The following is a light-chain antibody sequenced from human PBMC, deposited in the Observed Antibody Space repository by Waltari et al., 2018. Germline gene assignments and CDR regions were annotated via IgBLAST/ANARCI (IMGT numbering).Light chain of an antibody. Sequence: EIVLTQSPGTLSLSPGERATLSCRASQSIRSAYLAWYQPRPGQAPRLLMYAASTRATGTPDRFSGNGCGTDFTLTISGLEPEDFAVYYCQHYGTSPPYTFGQGTKLEIK. CDR2: AAS. CDR1: QSIRSAY. V-gene: IGKV3-20*01. CDR3: QHYGTSPPYT. J-gene: IGKJ2*01.